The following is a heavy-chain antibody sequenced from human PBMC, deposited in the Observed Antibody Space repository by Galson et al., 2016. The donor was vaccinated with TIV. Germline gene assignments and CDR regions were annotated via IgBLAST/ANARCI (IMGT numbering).Heavy chain of an antibody. J-gene: IGHJ6*02. V-gene: IGHV1-18*01. CDR2: ISAYNGNT. D-gene: IGHD3-10*01. CDR1: GYTFRKYG. Sequence: SVKVSCKASGYTFRKYGISWVRQAPGQGLEWMGWISAYNGNTNYAQKSQDRVTMTTDNSLSTAYMEVRSLRCDDRAIYYCARDLGSYKHITDPFYYSPMDVWGRGTTVTVS. CDR3: ARDLGSYKHITDPFYYSPMDV.